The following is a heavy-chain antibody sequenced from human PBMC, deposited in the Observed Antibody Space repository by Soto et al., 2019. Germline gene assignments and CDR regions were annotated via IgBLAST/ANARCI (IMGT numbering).Heavy chain of an antibody. J-gene: IGHJ4*02. CDR1: GGSFSGYY. CDR2: INHSGST. Sequence: LTCAVYGGSFSGYYWSWIRQPPGKGLEWIGEINHSGSTNYNPSLKSRVTISRDNSKNTLYLQMSSLRAEDTAVYYCVKSQGVGATYKTGNFDYWGQGTLVTVSS. CDR3: VKSQGVGATYKTGNFDY. D-gene: IGHD1-26*01. V-gene: IGHV4-34*01.